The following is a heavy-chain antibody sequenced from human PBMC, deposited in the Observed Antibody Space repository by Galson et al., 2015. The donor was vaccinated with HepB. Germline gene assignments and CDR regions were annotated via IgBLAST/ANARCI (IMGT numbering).Heavy chain of an antibody. D-gene: IGHD3-10*01. CDR2: IYYSGST. CDR1: GGSISSGDYY. Sequence: TLSLTCTVSGGSISSGDYYWSWIRQPPGKGLEWIGYIYYSGSTYYNPSLKSRVTISVDTSKNQFSLKLSSVTAADTAVYYCARDPALGWFDPWGQGTLVTVSS. CDR3: ARDPALGWFDP. J-gene: IGHJ5*02. V-gene: IGHV4-30-4*01.